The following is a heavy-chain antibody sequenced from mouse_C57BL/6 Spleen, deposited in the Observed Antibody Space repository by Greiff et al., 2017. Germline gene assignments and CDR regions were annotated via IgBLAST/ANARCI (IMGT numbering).Heavy chain of an antibody. CDR3: ARKEDYYGGFAY. V-gene: IGHV1-76*01. CDR1: GYTFTDYY. CDR2: IYPGSGNT. D-gene: IGHD1-1*01. Sequence: QVQLQQSGAELVRPGASVKLSCKASGYTFTDYYINWVKQRPGQGLEWIARIYPGSGNTYYNEKFKGKATLTAEKSSSTAYMQLSSLTSEDSAVYFCARKEDYYGGFAYWGQGTLVTVSA. J-gene: IGHJ3*01.